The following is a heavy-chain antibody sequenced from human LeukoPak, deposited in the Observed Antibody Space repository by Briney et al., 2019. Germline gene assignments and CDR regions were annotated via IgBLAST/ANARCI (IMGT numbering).Heavy chain of an antibody. V-gene: IGHV4-59*08. CDR3: ARGDWPRYYYGMDV. D-gene: IGHD3/OR15-3a*01. J-gene: IGHJ6*02. Sequence: SETLSLTCTVSGGSISSYYWSWIRQPPGKGLEWIGYIYYSGSTNYNPSLKSRVTISVDTSKNQFSLKLSSVTAADTAVYYCARGDWPRYYYGMDVWGQGTTVTVSS. CDR2: IYYSGST. CDR1: GGSISSYY.